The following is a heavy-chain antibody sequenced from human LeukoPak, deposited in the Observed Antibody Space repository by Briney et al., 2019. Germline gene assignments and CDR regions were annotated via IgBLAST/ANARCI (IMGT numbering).Heavy chain of an antibody. D-gene: IGHD3-10*01. V-gene: IGHV4-34*01. CDR1: GGSFSGYY. Sequence: SETLSLTCAVYGGSFSGYYWSWIRQPPGKELEWIGEINHSGSTNYNPSLKSRVTISVDTSKNQFSLKLSSVTAADTAVYYCARVPRGPSDYWGQGTLVTVSS. J-gene: IGHJ4*02. CDR3: ARVPRGPSDY. CDR2: INHSGST.